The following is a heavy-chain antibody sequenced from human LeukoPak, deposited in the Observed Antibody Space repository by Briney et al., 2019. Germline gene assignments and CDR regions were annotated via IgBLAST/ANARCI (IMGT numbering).Heavy chain of an antibody. CDR3: AKDRHSGSYSSRGIFMG. D-gene: IGHD1-26*01. V-gene: IGHV3-23*01. J-gene: IGHJ4*02. CDR2: ISGSGGSI. Sequence: GGSLRLSCAASGFIFSTYAMSWVRQAPGKGLEWVSIISGSGGSIYYADSVKGRFTISRDNSKNTLYLQMNSLRAEDTAVYYCAKDRHSGSYSSRGIFMGWGQGTLVTVSS. CDR1: GFIFSTYA.